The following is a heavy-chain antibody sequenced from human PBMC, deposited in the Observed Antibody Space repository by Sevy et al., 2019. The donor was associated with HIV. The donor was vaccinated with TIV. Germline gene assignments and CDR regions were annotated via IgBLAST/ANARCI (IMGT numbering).Heavy chain of an antibody. CDR1: GYTLTELS. CDR2: FDPEDGET. J-gene: IGHJ4*02. D-gene: IGHD3-3*01. V-gene: IGHV1-24*01. Sequence: ASVKVSCKVSGYTLTELSMHWVRQAPGKGLEWMGGFDPEDGETIYAQKFQGRVTMTEDTSTDTAYMELSSLGSEDTAVYYCATGDVSDYDFWSGYPPGLGYWGQGTLVTVSS. CDR3: ATGDVSDYDFWSGYPPGLGY.